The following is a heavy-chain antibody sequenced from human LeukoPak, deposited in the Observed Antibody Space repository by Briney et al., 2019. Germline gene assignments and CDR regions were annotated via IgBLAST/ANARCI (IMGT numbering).Heavy chain of an antibody. CDR3: ARGGLRILGPTRWFDP. V-gene: IGHV4-34*01. J-gene: IGHJ5*02. CDR2: INHGGNT. D-gene: IGHD1-26*01. CDR1: GGSSSGYY. Sequence: SETLSLTCGVYGGSSSGYYWSWIRQPPGKGLEWIGEINHGGNTSYNPSLKSRVTISVDTSKNQFSLKVSSVTAADSAVYYCARGGLRILGPTRWFDPWGQGTQVTVSS.